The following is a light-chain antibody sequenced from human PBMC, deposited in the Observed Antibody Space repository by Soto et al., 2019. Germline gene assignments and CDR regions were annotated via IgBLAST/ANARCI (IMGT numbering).Light chain of an antibody. V-gene: IGLV2-14*01. CDR1: SSDVGGYNY. J-gene: IGLJ2*01. CDR2: DVN. Sequence: QSVLTQPASVSGSPGQSITISCTGTSSDVGGYNYVSWYHQEPGKAPKLVIYDVNNRPSGVSNRFSGSKSGNTASLTISGLEAEDEADYYCSSCGSSNALVFGGGTKLTVL. CDR3: SSCGSSNALV.